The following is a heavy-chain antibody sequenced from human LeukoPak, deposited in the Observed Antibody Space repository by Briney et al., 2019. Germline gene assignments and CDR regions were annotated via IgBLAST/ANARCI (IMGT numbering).Heavy chain of an antibody. CDR3: ARGWFDYTHQRLYHFDY. CDR2: INPNSGGT. Sequence: ASVKVSCKASGYTFTGYYMHWVRQAPGQGLEWMGWINPNSGGTNYAQKFQGRVTMTRDTSISTAYMELSRLRSDDTAVYYCARGWFDYTHQRLYHFDYWGQGTLVTVSS. V-gene: IGHV1-2*02. CDR1: GYTFTGYY. J-gene: IGHJ4*02. D-gene: IGHD3-10*01.